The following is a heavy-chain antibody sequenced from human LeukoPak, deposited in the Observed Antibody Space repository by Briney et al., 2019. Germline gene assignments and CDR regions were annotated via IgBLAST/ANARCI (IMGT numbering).Heavy chain of an antibody. CDR1: GYTCTSYY. CDR2: INPSGGST. J-gene: IGHJ4*02. CDR3: ATSTTIAVAGTETFDY. V-gene: IGHV1-46*01. Sequence: ASVKVSCKASGYTCTSYYMHWVRQAPGQGLEWMGIINPSGGSTSYAQKFQGRVTMTRDTSTSTVYMELSSLRSEDTAVYYCATSTTIAVAGTETFDYWGQGTLVTVSS. D-gene: IGHD6-19*01.